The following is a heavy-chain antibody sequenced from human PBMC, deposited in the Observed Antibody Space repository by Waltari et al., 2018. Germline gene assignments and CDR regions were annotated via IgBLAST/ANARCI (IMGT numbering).Heavy chain of an antibody. CDR2: ISPDGESF. Sequence: DVQLVDSGGGLVQPGKSLRLSCKAPGVPLPGFTCGMTWVRPAPGKGLERVAYISPDGESFFYADSVRGRFTISRDNANNSVFLQMSNLRVDDTAVYFCTNGFGFFVHWGQGTLVTVSS. CDR3: TNGFGFFVH. V-gene: IGHV3-48*01. J-gene: IGHJ4*02. D-gene: IGHD3-16*01. CDR1: GVPLPGFTCG.